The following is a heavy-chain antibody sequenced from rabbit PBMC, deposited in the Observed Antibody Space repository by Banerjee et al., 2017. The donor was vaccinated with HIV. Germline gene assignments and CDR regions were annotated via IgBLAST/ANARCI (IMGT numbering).Heavy chain of an antibody. V-gene: IGHV1S40*01. J-gene: IGHJ4*01. D-gene: IGHD6-1*01. Sequence: QSLEESGGGLVKPEGSLTLTCTASGFSFSSAYYMCWVRQAPGKGLEWIACIYAGSSGSTYYADWAKGRFSISKTSSTTVTLQMTSLTAADTATYFCARESTILRVEVAMPHYFDLWGPGTLVTVS. CDR3: ARESTILRVEVAMPHYFDL. CDR2: IYAGSSGST. CDR1: GFSFSSAYY.